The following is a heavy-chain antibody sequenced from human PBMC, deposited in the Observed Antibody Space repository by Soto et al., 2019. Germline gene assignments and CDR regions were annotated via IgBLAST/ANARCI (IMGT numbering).Heavy chain of an antibody. D-gene: IGHD2-15*01. Sequence: PSETLSLTCTVSGGSISSGSSYWGWIRQPPGKGLEWIGCIYYRGSTNYNPSLKSRVTISVDTSKNQFSLKLSSVTAADTAVYYCAREGNCSGGNCYLSWFDPWGQGTLVTVS. CDR3: AREGNCSGGNCYLSWFDP. CDR1: GGSISSGSSY. CDR2: IYYRGST. V-gene: IGHV4-61*01. J-gene: IGHJ5*02.